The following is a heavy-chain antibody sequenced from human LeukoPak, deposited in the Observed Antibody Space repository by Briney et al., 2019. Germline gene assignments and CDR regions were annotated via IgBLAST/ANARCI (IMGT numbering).Heavy chain of an antibody. Sequence: GGSLRLSCAASGFTFSSYAMSWVRQAPGKGLEWVSAISGSGGRKYYPDSVKGRFTISRDNSKNTLYLQMNKLRAEDTAVYYCAKSTGYSYGYFDYWGKGTLVTAS. CDR2: ISGSGGRK. CDR3: AKSTGYSYGYFDY. J-gene: IGHJ4*02. D-gene: IGHD5-18*01. CDR1: GFTFSSYA. V-gene: IGHV3-23*01.